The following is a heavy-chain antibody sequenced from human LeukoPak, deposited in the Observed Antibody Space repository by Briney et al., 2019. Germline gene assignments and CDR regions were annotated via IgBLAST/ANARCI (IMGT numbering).Heavy chain of an antibody. D-gene: IGHD2-2*01. Sequence: SGPTLVNPTQTLTLTCTFSGFSLSTSAMCVSWIRQPPGKALEWLARIDWDDDKYYSTSLETRLTISKDTSKNQVVLTMTNMDPVDTATYYCARTRSSTSTSASPYGMDVWGQGTTVTVSS. V-gene: IGHV2-70*11. CDR1: GFSLSTSAMC. CDR3: ARTRSSTSTSASPYGMDV. CDR2: IDWDDDK. J-gene: IGHJ6*02.